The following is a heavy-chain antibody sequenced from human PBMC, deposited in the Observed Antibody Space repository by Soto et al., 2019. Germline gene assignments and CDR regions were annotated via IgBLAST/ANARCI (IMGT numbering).Heavy chain of an antibody. CDR2: INHSGST. CDR1: CGSFSGYY. J-gene: IGHJ6*02. CDR3: ARGRSGLTGYYRESYYYYGMDA. V-gene: IGHV4-34*01. Sequence: NPXETLCLTCSVDCGSFSGYYWSWIRQPPGKGLEWIGEINHSGSTNYNPSLKSRVTISVDTSKNHFSLELSSVTAADTAVCYCARGRSGLTGYYRESYYYYGMDAWGQGTTVTVS. D-gene: IGHD3-9*01.